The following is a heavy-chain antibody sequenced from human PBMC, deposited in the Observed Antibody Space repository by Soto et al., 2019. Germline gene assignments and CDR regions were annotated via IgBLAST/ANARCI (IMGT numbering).Heavy chain of an antibody. CDR1: GFILSSYS. J-gene: IGHJ4*02. D-gene: IGHD3-10*01. CDR3: ARGLSGSSYNIFDY. CDR2: ISTGSSTI. V-gene: IGHV3-48*01. Sequence: GGSLRLSCAASGFILSSYSMNWVRQASGKGLEWVSYISTGSSTIYYVDSVKGRFTISRDNAKNSLYLQVNSLRAEDTAVYYCARGLSGSSYNIFDYWGQGTLVTVSS.